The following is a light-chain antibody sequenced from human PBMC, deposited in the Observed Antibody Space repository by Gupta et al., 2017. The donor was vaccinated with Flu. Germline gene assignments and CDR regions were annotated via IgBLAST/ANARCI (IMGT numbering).Light chain of an antibody. CDR1: SSNIGSDT. CDR2: NND. Sequence: QSVLTQPPSASGTPGQRVTISCSGSSSNIGSDTVRWYQQFPGTAPKLLIYNNDQRPSGVPDRFSGSKSGTSASRAISGLQSEDEAEYYCGTWDGSLTAVVFGEGTKVTVL. CDR3: GTWDGSLTAVV. V-gene: IGLV1-44*01. J-gene: IGLJ2*01.